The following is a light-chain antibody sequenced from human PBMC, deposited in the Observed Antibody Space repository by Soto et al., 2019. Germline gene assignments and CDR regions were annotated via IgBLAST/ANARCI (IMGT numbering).Light chain of an antibody. V-gene: IGKV3-11*01. Sequence: ESVLTQSPATLSLSPGARTTLSCSASQSVSSYLAWYQQKPGQAPRLLIYDASNRATGIPARFSGSGSGTDFTLTISSLEPEDFAVYYCQQRSNWPPMYTFGQGTKVDIK. J-gene: IGKJ2*01. CDR3: QQRSNWPPMYT. CDR1: QSVSSY. CDR2: DAS.